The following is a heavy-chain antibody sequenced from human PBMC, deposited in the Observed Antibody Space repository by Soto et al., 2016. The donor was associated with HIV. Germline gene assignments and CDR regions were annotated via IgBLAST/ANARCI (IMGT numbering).Heavy chain of an antibody. V-gene: IGHV4-34*01. Sequence: QVPVQQWGTGLLKPSETLSLTCAVYTDLFTGYYWGWIRQSPGKALEEVADINHLGSVNYNPSLRSRATVSVDISKNQISLKLKLATAADTAVYYCARRRRDDNVMTPRAAFDIRGPGTMVSVSS. CDR2: INHLGSV. J-gene: IGHJ3*02. CDR3: ARRRRDDNVMTPRAAFDI. CDR1: TDLFTGYY. D-gene: IGHD3-16*01.